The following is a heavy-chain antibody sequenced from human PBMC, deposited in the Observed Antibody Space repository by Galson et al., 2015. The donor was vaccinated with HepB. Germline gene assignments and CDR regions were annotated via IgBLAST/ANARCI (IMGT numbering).Heavy chain of an antibody. V-gene: IGHV3-7*01. J-gene: IGHJ3*02. CDR1: GFTFSSYW. CDR3: ARDGWELPEGAFDI. D-gene: IGHD1-26*01. CDR2: IKQDGSEK. Sequence: SLRLSCAASGFTFSSYWMSWVRQAPGKGLEWVANIKQDGSEKYYVDSVKGRFTISRDNAKNSLYLQMNSLRAEDTAVYYCARDGWELPEGAFDIWGQGTMVTVSS.